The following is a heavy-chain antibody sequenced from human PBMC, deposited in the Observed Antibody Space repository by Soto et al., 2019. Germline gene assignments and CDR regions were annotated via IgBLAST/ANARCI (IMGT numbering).Heavy chain of an antibody. CDR3: ARDRHSVTVAGSSSDS. Sequence: SSETLSLTCSVSGVSITDNYWTWVRQPPGMRLEWIGYIHGSGITNYNPSLKSRVAMSVDASRNQVSLRLRSVTAADTAVYYCARDRHSVTVAGSSSDSWGQGTLVTVSS. CDR1: GVSITDNY. D-gene: IGHD6-19*01. J-gene: IGHJ5*01. V-gene: IGHV4-4*08. CDR2: IHGSGIT.